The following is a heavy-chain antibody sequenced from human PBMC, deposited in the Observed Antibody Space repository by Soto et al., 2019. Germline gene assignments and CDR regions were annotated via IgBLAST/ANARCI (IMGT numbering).Heavy chain of an antibody. CDR1: GFMFSSYA. J-gene: IGHJ4*02. D-gene: IGHD5-12*01. V-gene: IGHV3-23*01. CDR3: ATGLRSVYGPFDS. CDR2: LSGGGDST. Sequence: EVQLLESGGGLVQPGGSLRLSCAASGFMFSSYAMTWVRQAPGKGLEWVSALSGGGDSTYYAASVRGRFAISRDNSKNXLYLQMXXLRAEDTAVYYCATGLRSVYGPFDSWGQGTLVTVSS.